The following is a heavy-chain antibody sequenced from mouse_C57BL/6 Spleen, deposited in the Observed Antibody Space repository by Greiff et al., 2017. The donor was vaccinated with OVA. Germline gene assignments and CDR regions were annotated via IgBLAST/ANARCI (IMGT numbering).Heavy chain of an antibody. Sequence: VQLQQSGPELVKPGASVKIPCKASGYTFTDYNMDWVKQSHGKSLEWIGDINPNNGGTIYNQKFKGKATLTVDKSSSTAYMELRSLTSEDTAVDYCARRDYGSSQDPWYFDVWGTGTTVTVSS. J-gene: IGHJ1*03. CDR3: ARRDYGSSQDPWYFDV. V-gene: IGHV1-18*01. D-gene: IGHD1-1*01. CDR2: INPNNGGT. CDR1: GYTFTDYN.